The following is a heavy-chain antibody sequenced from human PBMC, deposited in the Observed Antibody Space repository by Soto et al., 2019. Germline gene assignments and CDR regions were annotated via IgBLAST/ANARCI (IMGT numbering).Heavy chain of an antibody. CDR2: IIPIFGTA. V-gene: IGHV1-69*13. Sequence: ASVKVSCKASGGTFTSYAISWVRQAPGQGLEWMGGIIPIFGTANYAQKFQGRVTITADESTSTAYMELSSLRSEDTAVYYCARVGDYDILTGRSYYYYYGMDVWGQGTTVTVSS. CDR1: GGTFTSYA. CDR3: ARVGDYDILTGRSYYYYYGMDV. D-gene: IGHD3-9*01. J-gene: IGHJ6*02.